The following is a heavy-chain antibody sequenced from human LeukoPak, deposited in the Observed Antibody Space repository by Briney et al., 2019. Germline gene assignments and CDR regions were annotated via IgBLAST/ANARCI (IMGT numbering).Heavy chain of an antibody. CDR3: ARVTVGYYEFWSGYSGYFDY. CDR2: INSDGSST. J-gene: IGHJ4*02. CDR1: GFTFSSYW. D-gene: IGHD3-3*01. Sequence: GGSLRLSCAASGFTFSSYWMHWVRQAPGKGLVWVSRINSDGSSTSYADSVKGRFTISRDNAKNTLYLQMNSLRAEDTAVYYCARVTVGYYEFWSGYSGYFDYWGQGTLVTVSS. V-gene: IGHV3-74*01.